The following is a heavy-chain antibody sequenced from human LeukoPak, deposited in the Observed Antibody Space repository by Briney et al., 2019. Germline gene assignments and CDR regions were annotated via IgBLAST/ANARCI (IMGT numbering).Heavy chain of an antibody. V-gene: IGHV3-23*01. J-gene: IGHJ4*02. D-gene: IGHD6-19*01. CDR3: AKDRGIAVAGY. CDR2: ISGSGGST. CDR1: GFTFSSYA. Sequence: GGSLRLSCAASGFTFSSYAMSGVRQAPGKGLEWVSAISGSGGSTYYADSVKGRFTISRDNSKNTLYLQMNSLRAEDTAVYYCAKDRGIAVAGYWGQGTLVTVSS.